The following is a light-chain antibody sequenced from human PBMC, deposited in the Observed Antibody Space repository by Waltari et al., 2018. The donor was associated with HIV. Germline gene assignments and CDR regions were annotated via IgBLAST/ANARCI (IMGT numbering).Light chain of an antibody. CDR2: EVT. Sequence: QSALPPPPSAFGSPGQAVTLSRTGTSSDTGGYNHVSRYQQHPGNAPKLIIYEVTERPSGVPDRFSGSKSGNTASLTVSGLQAEDEADYYCSSYAGSNKLVFGGGTKLTVV. V-gene: IGLV2-8*01. CDR1: SSDTGGYNH. J-gene: IGLJ2*01. CDR3: SSYAGSNKLV.